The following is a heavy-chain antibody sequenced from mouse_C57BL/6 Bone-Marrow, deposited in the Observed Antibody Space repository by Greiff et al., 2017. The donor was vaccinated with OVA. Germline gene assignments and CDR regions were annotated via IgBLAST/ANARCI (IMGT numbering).Heavy chain of an antibody. D-gene: IGHD2-3*01. Sequence: QVQLQQSGPELVKPGASVKISCKASGYAFSSSWMNWVKQRPGKGLEWIGRIYPGDGDTNYNGKFKGKATLTADKSSSTAYMQLSSLPSEDSAVYFCARHEDGYYASYFYYWGQGTTLTVSS. CDR2: IYPGDGDT. J-gene: IGHJ2*01. V-gene: IGHV1-82*01. CDR3: ARHEDGYYASYFYY. CDR1: GYAFSSSW.